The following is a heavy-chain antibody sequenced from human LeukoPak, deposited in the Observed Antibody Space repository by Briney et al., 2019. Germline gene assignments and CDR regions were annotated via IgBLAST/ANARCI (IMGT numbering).Heavy chain of an antibody. J-gene: IGHJ4*02. V-gene: IGHV1-2*02. CDR3: ARVVVPAGGGVVDY. D-gene: IGHD3-16*01. CDR2: INSNSGGT. CDR1: GYTFTDYY. Sequence: ASVKVSCKTSGYTFTDYYMHWVRQAPGQGLEWMGWINSNSGGTNYAQKFQGRVTMTRDTSISTAYMELSSLRSDDTAVYYCARVVVPAGGGVVDYWAREPWSPSPQ.